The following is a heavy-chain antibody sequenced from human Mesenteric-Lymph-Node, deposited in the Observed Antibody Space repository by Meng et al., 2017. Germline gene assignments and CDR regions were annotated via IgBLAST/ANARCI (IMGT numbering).Heavy chain of an antibody. CDR2: IHDSGST. CDR3: ARASYGSGSPLGESWFDP. D-gene: IGHD3-10*01. Sequence: VQVQESGPGSVKRSQTLSPTCTVSGGSISSDGYYWSWIRQHPGKGLEWIGYIHDSGSTYYNPSLKSRVTISADTSKNQFSLKLSSVTAADTAVYYCARASYGSGSPLGESWFDPWGQGTLVTVSS. J-gene: IGHJ5*02. V-gene: IGHV4-31*03. CDR1: GGSISSDGYY.